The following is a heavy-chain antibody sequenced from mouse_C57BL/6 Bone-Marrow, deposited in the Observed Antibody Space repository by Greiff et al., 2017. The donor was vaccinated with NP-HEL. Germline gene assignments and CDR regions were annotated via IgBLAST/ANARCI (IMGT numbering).Heavy chain of an antibody. J-gene: IGHJ2*01. CDR2: ISSGGSYT. D-gene: IGHD2-2*01. Sequence: EVQGVESGGDLVKPGGSLKLSCAASGFTFSSYGMSWVRQTPDKRLEWVATISSGGSYTYYPDSVKGRFTISRDNAKNTLYLQMSSLKSEDTAMYYCARRVMVTTYFDDWGQGTTLTVSS. V-gene: IGHV5-6*01. CDR1: GFTFSSYG. CDR3: ARRVMVTTYFDD.